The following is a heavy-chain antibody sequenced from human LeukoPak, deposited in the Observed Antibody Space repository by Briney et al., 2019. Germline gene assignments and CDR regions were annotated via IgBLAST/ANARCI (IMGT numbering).Heavy chain of an antibody. J-gene: IGHJ3*02. D-gene: IGHD2-8*01. CDR1: GGTFSNYA. V-gene: IGHV1-69*05. Sequence: ASVKVSCKTSGGTFSNYAISWVRQAPGQGLEWMGDIIPIVGTAHYAQKFQGRVTMTRDTSTSTVYMELSSLRSEDTAVYYCARQRGGQYEDAFDIWGQGTVVTVSS. CDR2: IIPIVGTA. CDR3: ARQRGGQYEDAFDI.